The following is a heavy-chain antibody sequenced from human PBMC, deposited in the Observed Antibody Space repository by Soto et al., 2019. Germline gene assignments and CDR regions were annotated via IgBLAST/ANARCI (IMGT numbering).Heavy chain of an antibody. J-gene: IGHJ4*02. CDR1: GPTFIAYY. CDR3: ARVSVAAPE. Sequence: QLVQSGAEVKKPGASVRVSCKTSGPTFIAYYIHWVRQAPGQGLEWMGWIDPKSGGTTYEQKFLGRVTMTRDTSINTAYMALNRLTSDDTALYYWARVSVAAPEWGQGTLITVSS. V-gene: IGHV1-2*02. CDR2: IDPKSGGT. D-gene: IGHD5-12*01.